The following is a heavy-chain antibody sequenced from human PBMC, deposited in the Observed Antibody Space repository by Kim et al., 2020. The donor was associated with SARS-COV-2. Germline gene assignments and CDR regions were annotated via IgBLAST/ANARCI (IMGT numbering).Heavy chain of an antibody. Sequence: SETLSLTCTVSGGSISSSSYYWGWIRQPPGKGLEWIGSIYYSGSTYYNPSLKSRVTISVDTSKNQFSLKLSSVTAADTAVYYCASQPYNPRYCSGGSCYDYWGQGTLVTVSS. CDR1: GGSISSSSYY. D-gene: IGHD2-15*01. CDR2: IYYSGST. CDR3: ASQPYNPRYCSGGSCYDY. V-gene: IGHV4-39*01. J-gene: IGHJ4*02.